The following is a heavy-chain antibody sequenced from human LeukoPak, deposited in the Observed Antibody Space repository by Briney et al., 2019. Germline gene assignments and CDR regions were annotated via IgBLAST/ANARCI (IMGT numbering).Heavy chain of an antibody. CDR3: TRRLDD. CDR1: GFTFSSYT. D-gene: IGHD3-16*01. Sequence: GGSLRLSCAASGFTFSSYTMNWVRQAPGKGLEWVSSISSSSDDIYYADSVKGRFTISRDNAQNSLYLQMNGLRVEDTAVYYCTRRLDDWGQGTLVTVSS. CDR2: ISSSSDDI. J-gene: IGHJ4*02. V-gene: IGHV3-21*06.